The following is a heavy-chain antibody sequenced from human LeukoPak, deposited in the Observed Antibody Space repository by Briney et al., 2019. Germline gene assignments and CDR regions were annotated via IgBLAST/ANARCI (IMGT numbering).Heavy chain of an antibody. J-gene: IGHJ4*02. CDR3: AKDLTIFEAGY. D-gene: IGHD3-3*01. V-gene: IGHV3-30*18. CDR2: ISYDGSNK. CDR1: GFTFSSYG. Sequence: PGGSLRLSCAASGFTFSSYGMHWVGQAPGKGLEWVAVISYDGSNKYYADSVKGRFTISRDNSKNTLYLQMNSLRAEDTAVYYCAKDLTIFEAGYWGQGTLVTVSS.